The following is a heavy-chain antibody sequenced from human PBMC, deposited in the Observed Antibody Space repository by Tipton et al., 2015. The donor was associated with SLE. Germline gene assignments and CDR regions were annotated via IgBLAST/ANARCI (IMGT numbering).Heavy chain of an antibody. V-gene: IGHV4-34*01. J-gene: IGHJ6*03. Sequence: LRLSCAASGFTFSSYAMSWVRQAPGKGLEWIGEINHSGSTNYNPSLKSRVTISVDTSKNQFSLKLSSVTAADTAVYYCARFITGTTYYMDVWGKGTTVTVSS. D-gene: IGHD1-7*01. CDR1: GFTFSSYA. CDR2: INHSGST. CDR3: ARFITGTTYYMDV.